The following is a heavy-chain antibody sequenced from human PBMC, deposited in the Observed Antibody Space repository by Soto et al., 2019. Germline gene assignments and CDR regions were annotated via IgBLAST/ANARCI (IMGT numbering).Heavy chain of an antibody. Sequence: RASVKVSCKASGYIFTGYYMHWVRQAPGQGLEWMGWINPNSGGTNYAQRVQGRVTMTRDTSISTAYMELSRLRSDDTAVYYCARPLYSSSGYWGQGTLVTVSS. CDR3: ARPLYSSSGY. CDR1: GYIFTGYY. V-gene: IGHV1-2*02. CDR2: INPNSGGT. J-gene: IGHJ4*02. D-gene: IGHD6-19*01.